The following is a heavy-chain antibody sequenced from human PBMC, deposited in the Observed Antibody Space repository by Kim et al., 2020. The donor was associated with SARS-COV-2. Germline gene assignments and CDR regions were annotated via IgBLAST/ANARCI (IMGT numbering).Heavy chain of an antibody. Sequence: SETLSLTCAVYGGSFSGYYWSWIRQPPGKGLEWIGEINHSGSTNYNPSLKSRVTISVDTSKNQFSLKLSSVTAADTAVYYCARRAGTSPYYDSSGYYRPLFDYWGQGTLVTVSS. CDR1: GGSFSGYY. J-gene: IGHJ4*02. CDR3: ARRAGTSPYYDSSGYYRPLFDY. D-gene: IGHD3-22*01. V-gene: IGHV4-34*01. CDR2: INHSGST.